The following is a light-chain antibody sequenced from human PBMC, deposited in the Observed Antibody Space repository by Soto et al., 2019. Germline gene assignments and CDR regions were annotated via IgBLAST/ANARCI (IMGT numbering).Light chain of an antibody. CDR2: GAS. CDR3: QHYGSSTRT. CDR1: QSVISTY. J-gene: IGKJ1*01. V-gene: IGKV3-20*01. Sequence: EVVLTQSPGTLSLSPGERATLSCRASQSVISTYLAWYQQKPGQAPRLLIYGASSRDTGIPDRFSGSGSGTDFTITINRLEPEDFAVYYCQHYGSSTRTFGQGTKVEIK.